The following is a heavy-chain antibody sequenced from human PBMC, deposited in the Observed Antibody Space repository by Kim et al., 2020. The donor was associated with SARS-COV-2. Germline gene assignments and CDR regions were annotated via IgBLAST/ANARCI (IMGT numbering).Heavy chain of an antibody. J-gene: IGHJ4*02. V-gene: IGHV5-51*01. Sequence: TRYSPSFQGQVTISADKSISTAYLQWSSLKASDTAMYYCFRGYSYGSLDYWGQGTLVTVSS. CDR2: T. CDR3: FRGYSYGSLDY. D-gene: IGHD5-18*01.